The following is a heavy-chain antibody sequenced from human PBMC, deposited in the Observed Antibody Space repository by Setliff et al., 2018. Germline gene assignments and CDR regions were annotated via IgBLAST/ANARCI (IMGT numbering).Heavy chain of an antibody. CDR3: ARGGYNFCSGYPYYYYYDCMDV. CDR1: GFTFSSYW. V-gene: IGHV3-7*01. D-gene: IGHD3-3*01. J-gene: IGHJ6*02. CDR2: IKQDGSEK. Sequence: PGGSLRLSCAASGFTFSSYWMSWVRQAPGKGLEWVANIKQDGSEKYYVDSVKGRFTISRDNAKNSLYLQMNSLRAVDTAVYYCARGGYNFCSGYPYYYYYDCMDVWGQGTTVTVSS.